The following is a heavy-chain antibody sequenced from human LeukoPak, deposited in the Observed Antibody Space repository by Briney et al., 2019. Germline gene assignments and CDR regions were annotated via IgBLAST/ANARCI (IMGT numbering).Heavy chain of an antibody. Sequence: ASVKVSCKASGYTFTSYAITWVRQAPGQGLEWMGWISPYNGNTNYAQKVQGRVTLTIDTSTSTAYLELRSLRIDDTAVYYCASPYEVGGFSFDIWGQGTMVTVSS. J-gene: IGHJ3*02. V-gene: IGHV1-18*01. D-gene: IGHD3-10*01. CDR2: ISPYNGNT. CDR1: GYTFTSYA. CDR3: ASPYEVGGFSFDI.